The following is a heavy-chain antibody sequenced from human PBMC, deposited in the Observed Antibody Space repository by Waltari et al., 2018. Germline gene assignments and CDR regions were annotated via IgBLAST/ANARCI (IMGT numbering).Heavy chain of an antibody. D-gene: IGHD3-16*01. CDR2: IGHDGTFQ. J-gene: IGHJ4*02. CDR3: ARDLGRGRYFDY. Sequence: QVHLVDSGGGVVQPGRSLGLSCTASGLVFNVWGVHWVRQAPGKGLEWVAVIGHDGTFQEFSDSVKGRFTISRDNSKNTLYLDMNSLRVEDTAVYYCARDLGRGRYFDYWGQGNLVTVSS. V-gene: IGHV3-33*01. CDR1: GLVFNVWG.